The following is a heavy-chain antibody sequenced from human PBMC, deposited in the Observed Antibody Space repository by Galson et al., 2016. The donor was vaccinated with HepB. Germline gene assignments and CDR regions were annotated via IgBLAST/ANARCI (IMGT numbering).Heavy chain of an antibody. Sequence: SLRLSCAASGFTFSSYWMHWVRQAPGKGLVWVSRINSDGSSTSYAGSVKGRFTISRDNAKNTLYLQMNSLRAEDTAVYYCASSVAAAGNWFDPWGQGTLVTVSS. J-gene: IGHJ5*02. CDR1: GFTFSSYW. CDR3: ASSVAAAGNWFDP. CDR2: INSDGSST. V-gene: IGHV3-74*01. D-gene: IGHD6-13*01.